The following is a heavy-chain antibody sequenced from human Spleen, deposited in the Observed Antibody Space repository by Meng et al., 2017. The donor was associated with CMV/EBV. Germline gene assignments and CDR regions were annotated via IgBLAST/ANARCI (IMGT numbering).Heavy chain of an antibody. CDR1: FTGPC. CDR2: ITPNSGGP. D-gene: IGHD1-1*01. Sequence: FTGPCLPLVRQAPGQGLEWMGWITPNSGGPNYAQTFPGRVTMTRDTSIGTAYMELRGLRSDDTAVYYCARGGGSFVLVPTGIIPLDVWGQGTTVTVSS. J-gene: IGHJ6*02. CDR3: ARGGGSFVLVPTGIIPLDV. V-gene: IGHV1-2*02.